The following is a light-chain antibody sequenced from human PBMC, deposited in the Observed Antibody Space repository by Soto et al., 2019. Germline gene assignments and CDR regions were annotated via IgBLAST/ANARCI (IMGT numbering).Light chain of an antibody. CDR2: DVT. V-gene: IGLV2-11*01. Sequence: QSVLTQPPSVSGSPGQSVTISCTGTSSDVGGYNYVSWYQQHPGKAPKLMIYDVTKRPSGVPDRFSGSKSGNTASLTISGLQAEDEADYYCYSYAGSYTFYVFGIGTKVTVL. CDR1: SSDVGGYNY. CDR3: YSYAGSYTFYV. J-gene: IGLJ1*01.